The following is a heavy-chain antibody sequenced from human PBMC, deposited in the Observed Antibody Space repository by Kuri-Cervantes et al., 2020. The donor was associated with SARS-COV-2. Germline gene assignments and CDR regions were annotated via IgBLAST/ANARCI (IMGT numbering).Heavy chain of an antibody. CDR1: GFTFSSYS. CDR2: ISSSSSYI. V-gene: IGHV3-21*01. Sequence: GESLKISCAASGFTFSSYSMNWVRQAPGKGLEWVSSISSSSSYIYYADSVKGRFTISRDNAKNSLYLQMNSLRAEDTAVYYCARDGVKGTIFGVVKVVEGMDVWGQGTTVTVSS. J-gene: IGHJ6*02. D-gene: IGHD3-3*01. CDR3: ARDGVKGTIFGVVKVVEGMDV.